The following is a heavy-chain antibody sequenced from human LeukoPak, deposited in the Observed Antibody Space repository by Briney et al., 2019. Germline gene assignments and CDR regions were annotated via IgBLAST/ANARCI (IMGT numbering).Heavy chain of an antibody. J-gene: IGHJ4*02. V-gene: IGHV1-2*02. CDR2: INPNSGGT. D-gene: IGHD3-10*01. Sequence: GASVKVSCKASGYTFTGYYMHWVRQAPGQGLEWMGWINPNSGGTNYAQKFQGRVTMTRDTSISTAYMELSRLRSDDTAVYYCARDLPDSMVRGVIPITLPGYYWGQGTLVTVSS. CDR1: GYTFTGYY. CDR3: ARDLPDSMVRGVIPITLPGYY.